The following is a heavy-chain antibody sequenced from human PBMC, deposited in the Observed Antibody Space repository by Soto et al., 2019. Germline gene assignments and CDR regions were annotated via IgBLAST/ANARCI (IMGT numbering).Heavy chain of an antibody. CDR2: ISAYNGNT. CDR3: ARGVGSGSYYNQYNWFDP. D-gene: IGHD3-10*01. V-gene: IGHV1-18*01. CDR1: GYTFTNYG. J-gene: IGHJ5*02. Sequence: XSVKVSFKASGYTFTNYGISLVRHSPGQGLEWMGWISAYNGNTKYAQKLQGRVTMTTDTSTSTAYMELRSLRSDDTDVYYCARGVGSGSYYNQYNWFDPWGQGTLVTVSS.